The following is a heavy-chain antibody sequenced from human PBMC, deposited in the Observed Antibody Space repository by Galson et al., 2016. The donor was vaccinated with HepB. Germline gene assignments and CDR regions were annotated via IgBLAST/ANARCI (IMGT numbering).Heavy chain of an antibody. CDR3: ARPRGTSYYYYGMDV. V-gene: IGHV3-30*03. D-gene: IGHD3-16*01. J-gene: IGHJ6*02. Sequence: APGKGLEWVAVVSDDGTNKYYADSVKGRFTISKDNSKNTLYLQINSLRGEDTAVYYCARPRGTSYYYYGMDVWGQGTTVSVSS. CDR2: VSDDGTNK.